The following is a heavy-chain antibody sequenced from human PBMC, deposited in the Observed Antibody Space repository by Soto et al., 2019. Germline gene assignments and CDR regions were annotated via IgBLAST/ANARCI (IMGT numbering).Heavy chain of an antibody. V-gene: IGHV4-39*01. CDR3: ARRTSRGWLVPVVHWFDP. Sequence: QLQLQESGPGLVKPSETLSLTCTVSGGSISSSSYYWGWIRQPPGKGLEWIGSIYYSGGSYYNPSLKSRITMSVDTAKNQFSLKLSSVTAADTAVYYCARRTSRGWLVPVVHWFDPWGQGTLVTVSS. CDR2: IYYSGGS. CDR1: GGSISSSSYY. J-gene: IGHJ5*02. D-gene: IGHD6-19*01.